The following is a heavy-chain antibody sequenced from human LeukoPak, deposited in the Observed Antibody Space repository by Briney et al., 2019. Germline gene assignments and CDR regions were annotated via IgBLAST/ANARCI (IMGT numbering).Heavy chain of an antibody. D-gene: IGHD3-10*01. CDR3: ATATMANFDY. CDR2: FYNGGSA. J-gene: IGHJ4*02. CDR1: GFTFSSYA. Sequence: GGSLRLSCAASGFTFSSYAMSWVRQAPGRGLEWVSVFYNGGSAYYADSVKGRFTISRDTSKNTLYLQMNSLRAEDTAVYYCATATMANFDYWGQGTLVTVSS. V-gene: IGHV3-66*01.